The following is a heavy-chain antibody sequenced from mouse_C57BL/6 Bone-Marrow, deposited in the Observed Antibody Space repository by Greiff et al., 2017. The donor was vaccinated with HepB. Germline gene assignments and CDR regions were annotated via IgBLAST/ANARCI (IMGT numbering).Heavy chain of an antibody. CDR1: GFSLSTFGMG. CDR3: ARIQIIYYGNYDAMDY. Sequence: QVTLKVSGPGILQPSQTLSLTCSFSGFSLSTFGMGVGWIRQPSGKGLEWLAHIWWDDDKYYNPALKSRLTNSKDTSKNQVFLKIANVDTADTATYYCARIQIIYYGNYDAMDYWGQGTSVTVSS. CDR2: IWWDDDK. V-gene: IGHV8-8*01. D-gene: IGHD2-1*01. J-gene: IGHJ4*01.